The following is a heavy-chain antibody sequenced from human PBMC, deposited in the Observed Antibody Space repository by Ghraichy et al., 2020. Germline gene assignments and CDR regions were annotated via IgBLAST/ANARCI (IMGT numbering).Heavy chain of an antibody. CDR2: ISSSGITI. Sequence: GGSLRLSCAASGFMFSDYYMSWIRQAPGKGLEWVSYISSSGITIHYADSVKGRFTISRDNARTSLYLRMNSLRADDTAVYYCATSSPNYDSSAFDSWGQGILVTVSS. J-gene: IGHJ4*02. CDR3: ATSSPNYDSSAFDS. V-gene: IGHV3-11*01. CDR1: GFMFSDYY. D-gene: IGHD3-22*01.